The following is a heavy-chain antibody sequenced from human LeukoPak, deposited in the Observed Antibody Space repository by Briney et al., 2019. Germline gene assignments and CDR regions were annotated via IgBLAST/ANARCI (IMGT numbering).Heavy chain of an antibody. CDR2: ISSSSSYI. Sequence: GGSLRLSCEASGFTFNTYSMNWVRQAPGKGLEWVSSISSSSSYIYYADSVKGRFTISRDNAKNSLYLQMNSLRAEDTAVYYCARGAQVGYWGQGTLVTVSS. CDR1: GFTFNTYS. CDR3: ARGAQVGY. D-gene: IGHD1-26*01. J-gene: IGHJ4*02. V-gene: IGHV3-21*01.